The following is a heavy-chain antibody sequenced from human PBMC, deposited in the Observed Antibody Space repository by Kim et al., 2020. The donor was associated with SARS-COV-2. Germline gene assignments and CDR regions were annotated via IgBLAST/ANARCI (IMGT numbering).Heavy chain of an antibody. Sequence: GGSLRLSCAASGFTFSSYAMHWVRQAPGKGLEWVAVISYDGSNKYYADSVKGRFTISRDNSKNTLSLQMNRLRAEDTSVYYCATDLEMATISPHYWGLRTRVTVTS. J-gene: IGHJ4*02. CDR3: ATDLEMATISPHY. CDR2: ISYDGSNK. V-gene: IGHV3-30-3*01. CDR1: GFTFSSYA. D-gene: IGHD5-12*01.